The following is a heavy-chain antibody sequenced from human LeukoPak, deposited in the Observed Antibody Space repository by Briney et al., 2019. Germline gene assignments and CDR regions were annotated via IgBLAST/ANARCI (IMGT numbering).Heavy chain of an antibody. Sequence: PGGSLRLSCAASGFTFDDYAMHWVRQAPGKGLEWVSGISWNSGSIGYADSVKGRFTISRDNAKNSLYLQMNSLRAEDTALYYCAKNRNLQVGALDYWGQGTLVTVSS. J-gene: IGHJ4*02. CDR3: AKNRNLQVGALDY. CDR1: GFTFDDYA. V-gene: IGHV3-9*01. CDR2: ISWNSGSI. D-gene: IGHD1-26*01.